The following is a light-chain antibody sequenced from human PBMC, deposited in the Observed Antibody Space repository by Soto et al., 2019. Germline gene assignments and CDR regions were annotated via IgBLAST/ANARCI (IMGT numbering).Light chain of an antibody. CDR3: CYFATKDI. Sequence: QSVLIQPRSVSASLGQSVTISCTGSLSDVAVFEYVSWYQQQPDKAPKLMIYDVNKRASGVPDRFSGSKSGNAASLIISGLQVADEAAYYCCYFATKDIFGTGTKVTVL. CDR2: DVN. J-gene: IGLJ1*01. CDR1: LSDVAVFEY. V-gene: IGLV2-11*01.